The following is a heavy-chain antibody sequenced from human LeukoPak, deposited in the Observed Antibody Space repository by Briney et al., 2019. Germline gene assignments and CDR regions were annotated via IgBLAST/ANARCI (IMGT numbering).Heavy chain of an antibody. Sequence: SETLSLTCSVSGGSINSYYWSWIRQPPGKGLEWIGYIFYSGNTNYNPSLKSRVTISVDASKNQFSLKLTSVTAADTAIYYCARLPPRGDAGLGFDSWGQGILVTVSS. D-gene: IGHD2-21*02. V-gene: IGHV4-59*08. J-gene: IGHJ4*02. CDR3: ARLPPRGDAGLGFDS. CDR2: IFYSGNT. CDR1: GGSINSYY.